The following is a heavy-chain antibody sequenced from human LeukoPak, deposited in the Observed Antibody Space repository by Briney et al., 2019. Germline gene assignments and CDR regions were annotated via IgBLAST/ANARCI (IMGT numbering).Heavy chain of an antibody. CDR1: GYTFTYHG. J-gene: IGHJ4*02. Sequence: ASVKVSCKASGYTFTYHGFSWVRQAPGQGLEWMGWISSYNGNTNYLEKFQGRLIMTTDTSTSTTYMELRSLTSDDTAVYYCARDRASAGTGGAYWGQGSLVTVSS. CDR2: ISSYNGNT. V-gene: IGHV1-18*01. CDR3: ARDRASAGTGGAY. D-gene: IGHD6-13*01.